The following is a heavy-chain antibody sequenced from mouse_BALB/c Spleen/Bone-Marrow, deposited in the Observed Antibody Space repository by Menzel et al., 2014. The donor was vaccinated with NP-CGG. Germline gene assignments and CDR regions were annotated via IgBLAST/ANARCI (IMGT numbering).Heavy chain of an antibody. Sequence: VQLQQSGPGLVAPSQSLSITCTVSGFSLTNYGVHWVRQPPGKGLEWLGVIWAGGSTNYNSALMSRLSITKDNSKNQVFLKMNSLQTADTAMYYCARDGYHVVMDYWGQGTSVTVSS. CDR2: IWAGGST. CDR1: GFSLTNYG. V-gene: IGHV2-9*02. CDR3: ARDGYHVVMDY. J-gene: IGHJ4*01. D-gene: IGHD1-1*01.